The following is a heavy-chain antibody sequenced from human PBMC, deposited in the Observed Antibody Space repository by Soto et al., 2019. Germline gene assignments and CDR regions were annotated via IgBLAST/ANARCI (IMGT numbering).Heavy chain of an antibody. Sequence: SQTLSLTCAISGDSVYSSSAAWNWIRQSPSRGLEWLGRTFYRSKWFYDYARSVQSRIVINPDTSKNQFSLLLNSVTPEDTAVYYCARDVSQVAEYFQQWGQGTLVTVS. CDR1: GDSVYSSSAA. J-gene: IGHJ1*01. CDR3: ARDVSQVAEYFQQ. V-gene: IGHV6-1*01. CDR2: TFYRSKWFY.